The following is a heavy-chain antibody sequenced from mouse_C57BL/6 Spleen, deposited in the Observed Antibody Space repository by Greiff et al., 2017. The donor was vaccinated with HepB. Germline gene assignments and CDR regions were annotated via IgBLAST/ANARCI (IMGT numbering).Heavy chain of an antibody. J-gene: IGHJ2*01. CDR3: ARDSSGYVAFDY. D-gene: IGHD3-2*02. CDR1: GYTFTSYG. Sequence: QVQLQQSGADLARPGASVKLSCKASGYTFTSYGISWVKQRTGQGLEWIGEIYPRSGNTYYNEKFKGKATLTADKSSSTAYMELRSLTSEDSAVYFCARDSSGYVAFDYWGQGTTLTVSS. CDR2: IYPRSGNT. V-gene: IGHV1-81*01.